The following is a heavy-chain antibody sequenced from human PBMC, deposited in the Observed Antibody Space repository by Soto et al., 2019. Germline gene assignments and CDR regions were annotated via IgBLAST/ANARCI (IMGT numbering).Heavy chain of an antibody. CDR1: GFPFTPFW. J-gene: IGHJ3*01. CDR3: VRDRGSPDSFNV. CDR2: INSDGSTK. V-gene: IGHV3-74*01. Sequence: EVQVVESGGGLVQPGESLRLSCAASGFPFTPFWMHWVRQAPGKGLVWLSHINSDGSTKVYADSVKGRFTISRDNAKNTLYLQMNRLKAEDTAVDYCVRDRGSPDSFNVWGRGKMVTVSS. D-gene: IGHD3-16*01.